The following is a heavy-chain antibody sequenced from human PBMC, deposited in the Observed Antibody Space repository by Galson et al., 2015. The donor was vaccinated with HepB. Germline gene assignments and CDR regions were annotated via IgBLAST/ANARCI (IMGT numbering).Heavy chain of an antibody. J-gene: IGHJ4*02. V-gene: IGHV3-23*01. Sequence: SLRLSCAASGFRFNIYDMSWVRQAPGKGLEWVSGITNSGGRRYYAEPGKGRFTISRDNSKNTLYLQMNSLRPEDTAVYYCARDRRVQVSPMILVITYYFDYWGQGTLVTVSS. D-gene: IGHD3-22*01. CDR2: ITNSGGRR. CDR3: ARDRRVQVSPMILVITYYFDY. CDR1: GFRFNIYD.